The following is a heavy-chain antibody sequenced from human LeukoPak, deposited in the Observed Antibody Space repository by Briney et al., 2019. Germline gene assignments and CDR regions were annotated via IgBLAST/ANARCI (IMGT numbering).Heavy chain of an antibody. V-gene: IGHV3-66*01. CDR3: ANYIQRPPGMDV. Sequence: GGSLRLSCAVSGFTVSSNYMTWVRQAPGKGLEWVSVIYTGDSTNYADSVKGRFTVSTDNSKNTVYLQMNSLRAEDTALYFCANYIQRPPGMDVWGQGTMVTVSS. CDR2: IYTGDST. J-gene: IGHJ6*02. CDR1: GFTVSSNY. D-gene: IGHD3-10*02.